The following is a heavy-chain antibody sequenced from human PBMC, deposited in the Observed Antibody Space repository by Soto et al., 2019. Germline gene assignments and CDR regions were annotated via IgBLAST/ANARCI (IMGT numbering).Heavy chain of an antibody. CDR1: GYTFTSYG. V-gene: IGHV1-18*01. Sequence: ASVKVSCKASGYTFTSYGISWVRQAPGQGLEWMGWISAYNGNTNYAQKLQGRVTMTTDTSTSTAYMELRSLRSDDTAAYYCARDRDTMVRDDYWGQGTLVTVSS. J-gene: IGHJ4*02. CDR2: ISAYNGNT. D-gene: IGHD3-10*01. CDR3: ARDRDTMVRDDY.